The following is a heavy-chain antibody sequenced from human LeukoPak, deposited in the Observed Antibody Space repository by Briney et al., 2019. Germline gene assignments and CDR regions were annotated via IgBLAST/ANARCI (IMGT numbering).Heavy chain of an antibody. J-gene: IGHJ3*02. CDR2: IRYDGSNK. CDR3: TKGYGDLVAFDI. D-gene: IGHD4-17*01. CDR1: GFTFSNYG. Sequence: GGSLRLSCAASGFTFSNYGMHWVRQAPGKGLEWVAFIRYDGSNKYYADSVKGRFTISRDNSKNTLYLQMNSLRAEDTAVYYCTKGYGDLVAFDIWGQGTMVTVSS. V-gene: IGHV3-30*02.